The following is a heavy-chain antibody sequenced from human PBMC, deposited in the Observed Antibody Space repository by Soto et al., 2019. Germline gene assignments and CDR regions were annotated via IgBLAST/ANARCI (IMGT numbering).Heavy chain of an antibody. CDR3: ARHGTYYDFWSGYYGYYYYGMDV. CDR1: GYSSTSYW. D-gene: IGHD3-3*01. V-gene: IGHV5-51*01. CDR2: IYPGDSDT. Sequence: PGESLKISCKGSGYSSTSYWIGWVRQMPGKGLEWMGIIYPGDSDTRYSPSFQGQVTISADKSISTAYLQWSSLKASDTAMYYCARHGTYYDFWSGYYGYYYYGMDVWGQGTTVTVSS. J-gene: IGHJ6*02.